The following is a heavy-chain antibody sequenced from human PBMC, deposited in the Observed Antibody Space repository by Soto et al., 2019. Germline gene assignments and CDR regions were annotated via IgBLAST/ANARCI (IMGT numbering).Heavy chain of an antibody. V-gene: IGHV1-69*13. CDR3: ASRDGYNYLDY. D-gene: IGHD5-12*01. CDR1: GGTFSSYA. J-gene: IGHJ4*02. CDR2: IIPIFGTA. Sequence: SVKFSGKASGGTFSSYAISWVRQAPGQGLEWMGGIIPIFGTANYARKFQGRVTITADESTSTAYMELSSLRSEDTAVYYCASRDGYNYLDYWGQGTLVTVSS.